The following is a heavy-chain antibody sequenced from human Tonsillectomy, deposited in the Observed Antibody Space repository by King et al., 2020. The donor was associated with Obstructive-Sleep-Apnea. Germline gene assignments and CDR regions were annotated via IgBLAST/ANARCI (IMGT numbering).Heavy chain of an antibody. CDR2: IYYSGST. V-gene: IGHV4-39*07. CDR1: GGSIISSSYY. CDR3: ARTSYYYDSSGYYYERALYYFDY. J-gene: IGHJ4*02. Sequence: LQLQESGPGLVKPSETLSLTCTVSGGSIISSSYYWGWIRQPPGKGLEWIGSIYYSGSTYYNPSLKSRVTISVDTSKNQFSLKLSSVSAADTAVYYCARTSYYYDSSGYYYERALYYFDYWGQGTLVTVSS. D-gene: IGHD3-22*01.